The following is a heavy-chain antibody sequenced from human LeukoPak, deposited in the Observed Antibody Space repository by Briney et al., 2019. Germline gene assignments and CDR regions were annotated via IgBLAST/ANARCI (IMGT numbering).Heavy chain of an antibody. J-gene: IGHJ3*02. V-gene: IGHV3-23*01. CDR1: GFTFSSYA. Sequence: GGSLRPSCAASGFTFSSYAMSWVRPAPGKGLEWVSAISGSGGSTYYADSVKGRFTISRDNSKNTLYLQMNSLRAEDTAVYYCAKSVDTAIRYDAFDIWGQGTMVTVSS. CDR3: AKSVDTAIRYDAFDI. CDR2: ISGSGGST. D-gene: IGHD5-18*01.